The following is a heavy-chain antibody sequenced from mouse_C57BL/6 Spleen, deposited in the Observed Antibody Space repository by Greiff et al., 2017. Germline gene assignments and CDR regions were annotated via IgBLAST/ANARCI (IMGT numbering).Heavy chain of an antibody. Sequence: VQLQQPGAELVRPGSSVKLSCKASGYTFTSYWMHWVKQRPIQGLEWIGNIDPSDSETHYNQKFKDKATLTVDKSSSTAYMQLSSLTSEDSAVYYCVVTYYGNSWFAYWGQGTLVTVSA. V-gene: IGHV1-52*01. J-gene: IGHJ3*01. CDR3: VVTYYGNSWFAY. D-gene: IGHD2-10*01. CDR1: GYTFTSYW. CDR2: IDPSDSET.